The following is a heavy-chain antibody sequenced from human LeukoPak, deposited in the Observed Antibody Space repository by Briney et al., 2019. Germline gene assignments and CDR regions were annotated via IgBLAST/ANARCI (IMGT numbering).Heavy chain of an antibody. CDR1: GYTFTSYD. CDR3: ARTRKGREFSGCSSTSCRYYYYYMDV. Sequence: ASVKVSCKASGYTFTSYDINWVRQATGQGLEWMGWMNPNSGNTGYAQKFQGRVTITRNTSISTAYMELSSLRSEDTAVYYCARTRKGREFSGCSSTSCRYYYYYMDVWGKGTTVTVSS. CDR2: MNPNSGNT. V-gene: IGHV1-8*03. J-gene: IGHJ6*03. D-gene: IGHD2-2*01.